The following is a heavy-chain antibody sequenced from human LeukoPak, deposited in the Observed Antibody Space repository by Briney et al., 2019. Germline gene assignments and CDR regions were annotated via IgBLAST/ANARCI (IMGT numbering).Heavy chain of an antibody. CDR3: AKLVGAAPFDY. V-gene: IGHV3-23*01. Sequence: PGGSLRLSCAASGFTFSNYGMNWVRQAPGKGLEWVSGITGNGGTTYYADSVKGRFTISRDNSKNTLFLQMNSLRPEDTAIYYCAKLVGAAPFDYWGQGTLVTVSS. CDR2: ITGNGGTT. CDR1: GFTFSNYG. D-gene: IGHD1-26*01. J-gene: IGHJ4*02.